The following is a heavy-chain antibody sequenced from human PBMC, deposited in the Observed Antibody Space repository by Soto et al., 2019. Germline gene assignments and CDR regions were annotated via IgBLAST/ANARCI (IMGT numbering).Heavy chain of an antibody. CDR3: ARDEGYYDSSGYSDY. D-gene: IGHD3-22*01. CDR2: ISSSSSYI. Sequence: EVQLVESGGGLVKPGGSLRLSCAASGFTFSSYSMNWVRQAPGKGLEWVSSISSSSSYIYYADSVKGRFTISRDNAKNSLYLQMSSLRAEDTAVYYCARDEGYYDSSGYSDYWGQGTLVTVSS. J-gene: IGHJ4*02. V-gene: IGHV3-21*01. CDR1: GFTFSSYS.